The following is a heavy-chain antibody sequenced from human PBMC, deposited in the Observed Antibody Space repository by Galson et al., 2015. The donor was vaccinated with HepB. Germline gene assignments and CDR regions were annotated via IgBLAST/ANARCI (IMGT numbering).Heavy chain of an antibody. CDR1: GFTFRNYA. CDR3: AKQAGAVTGNYYFDY. D-gene: IGHD6-19*01. Sequence: SLRLSCAVSGFTFRNYAMSWVRQAPGKGLEWVSGIYGNGVGTLYADFVKGRFTISRDNSKNTLYLEMNSLRAEDTALYYCAKQAGAVTGNYYFDYWGQGTLVTVSS. J-gene: IGHJ4*02. CDR2: IYGNGVGT. V-gene: IGHV3-23*01.